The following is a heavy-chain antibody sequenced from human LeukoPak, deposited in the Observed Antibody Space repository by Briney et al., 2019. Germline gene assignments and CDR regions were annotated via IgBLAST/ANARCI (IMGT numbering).Heavy chain of an antibody. CDR1: GFTFSSYA. J-gene: IGHJ4*02. CDR3: ARDEGGTTLDY. CDR2: ISYDGSNK. V-gene: IGHV3-30*04. Sequence: PGGSLRLSSAASGFTFSSYAMHWVRQAPGKGLEWVAVISYDGSNKYYADSVKGRFTISRDNSKNTLYLQMNSLRAEDTAVYYCARDEGGTTLDYWGQGTLVTVSS. D-gene: IGHD1-1*01.